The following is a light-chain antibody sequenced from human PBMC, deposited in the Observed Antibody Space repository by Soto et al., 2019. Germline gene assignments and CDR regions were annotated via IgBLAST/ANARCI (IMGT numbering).Light chain of an antibody. Sequence: EIVLTQSPGTLSLSPGERATLSCRASQSVSSTYLAWYQQKPGQPPRLLIYGASSRATGIPDRFSGSGSGTYFTLTITRLESEDLAVYYCQQYGSSPLTFGQGTRLDIK. CDR1: QSVSSTY. CDR2: GAS. CDR3: QQYGSSPLT. V-gene: IGKV3-20*01. J-gene: IGKJ5*01.